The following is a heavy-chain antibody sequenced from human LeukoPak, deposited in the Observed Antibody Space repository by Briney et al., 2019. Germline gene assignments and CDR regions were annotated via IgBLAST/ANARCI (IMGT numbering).Heavy chain of an antibody. CDR2: INYSGST. J-gene: IGHJ4*02. V-gene: IGHV4-39*01. D-gene: IGHD6-25*01. CDR3: ASGCSGSSVYYY. Sequence: SETLSLTCTVSSGSISSSSFYWGWIRQPPGRGLEWIASINYSGSTYYNPSLKSRVTISVDTSKNQFSLKLSSVTAADTAVYYCASGCSGSSVYYYWGQGTLSPSPQ. CDR1: SGSISSSSFY.